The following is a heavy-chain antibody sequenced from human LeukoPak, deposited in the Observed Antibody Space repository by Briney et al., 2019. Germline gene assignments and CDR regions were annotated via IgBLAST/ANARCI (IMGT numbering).Heavy chain of an antibody. D-gene: IGHD3-16*01. CDR2: IYYSGST. Sequence: SETLSLTCTVSGGSISSSSYYWGWIRQPPGKGLEWIGSIYYSGSTYYNPSLKSRVTISVDTSKNQFSLKLSSVTAADTAVYYCARARRRILMITFGEYYYFDYWGQGTLVTVSS. CDR3: ARARRRILMITFGEYYYFDY. CDR1: GGSISSSSYY. V-gene: IGHV4-39*07. J-gene: IGHJ4*02.